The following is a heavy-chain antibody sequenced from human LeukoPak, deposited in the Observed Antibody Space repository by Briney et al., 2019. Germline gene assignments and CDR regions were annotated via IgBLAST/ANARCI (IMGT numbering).Heavy chain of an antibody. CDR2: ISGSLSTI. J-gene: IGHJ6*02. Sequence: GGSLRLSCSASGFSFRDYSMNWVRQAPGKGLEWLSYISGSLSTIYYADSVKARFIISRDNAKNTVYLQMSGLRAEDTAVYYCARDRYSSSWFTAYYYYYGMDVWGQGTTVTVSS. CDR1: GFSFRDYS. V-gene: IGHV3-48*04. CDR3: ARDRYSSSWFTAYYYYYGMDV. D-gene: IGHD6-13*01.